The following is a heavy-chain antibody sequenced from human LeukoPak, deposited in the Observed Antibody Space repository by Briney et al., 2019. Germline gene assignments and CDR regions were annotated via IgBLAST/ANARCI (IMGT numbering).Heavy chain of an antibody. J-gene: IGHJ4*02. D-gene: IGHD2-15*01. V-gene: IGHV1-2*02. Sequence: EASVKVSCKASGYTFTGYYMHWVRQAPGQGLEWMGWINPNSGGTNYAQKFQGRVTMTRDTSISTAYMELSSLRSEDTAVYYCARRGGYCSGGSCYHLGYWGQGTLVTVSS. CDR3: ARRGGYCSGGSCYHLGY. CDR1: GYTFTGYY. CDR2: INPNSGGT.